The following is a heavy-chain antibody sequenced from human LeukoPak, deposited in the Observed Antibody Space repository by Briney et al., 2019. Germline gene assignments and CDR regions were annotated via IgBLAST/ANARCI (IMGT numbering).Heavy chain of an antibody. D-gene: IGHD3-22*01. V-gene: IGHV3-21*04. CDR1: GFTFSSYS. CDR3: ARGGVLFYDSSGYYYDAFDI. Sequence: GGSLRLSCAASGFTFSSYSMNWVRQAPGKGLEWVSSISSSSSYIYYADSVKGRFTISRDNAKNSLYLQMNSLRAEDTAVYYCARGGVLFYDSSGYYYDAFDIWGQGTMVTVSS. J-gene: IGHJ3*02. CDR2: ISSSSSYI.